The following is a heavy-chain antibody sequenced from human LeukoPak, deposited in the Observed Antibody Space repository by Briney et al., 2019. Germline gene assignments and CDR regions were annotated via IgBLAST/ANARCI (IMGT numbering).Heavy chain of an antibody. CDR2: INPSGGTT. CDR3: ARGPPTSSNWFDP. Sequence: ASVKVSCKASGYTFTSYYIHWVRQAPGQGFEWMGIINPSGGTTNYAQRFQGRVAMTRDTSTSAVYMELSSLRSEDTAVYYCARGPPTSSNWFDPWGQGTLVTVSS. CDR1: GYTFTSYY. J-gene: IGHJ5*02. V-gene: IGHV1-46*01.